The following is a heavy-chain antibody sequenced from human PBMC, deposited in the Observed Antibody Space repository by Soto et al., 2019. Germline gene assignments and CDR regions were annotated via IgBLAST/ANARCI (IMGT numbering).Heavy chain of an antibody. V-gene: IGHV3-7*03. CDR3: ARDSSGYYHPFDY. CDR1: GFTFSSYW. Sequence: VGSLRLSCAASGFTFSSYWMSWVRQAPGKGLEWVANIKQDGSEKYYVDSVKGRFTISGDNAKNSLYLQMNSLRAEDTAVYYCARDSSGYYHPFDYWGQGTLVTVPQ. J-gene: IGHJ4*02. CDR2: IKQDGSEK. D-gene: IGHD3-22*01.